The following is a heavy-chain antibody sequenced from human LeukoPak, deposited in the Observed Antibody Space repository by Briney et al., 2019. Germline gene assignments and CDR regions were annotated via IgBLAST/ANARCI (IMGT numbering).Heavy chain of an antibody. D-gene: IGHD3-22*01. J-gene: IGHJ3*02. CDR1: GFSVSKTY. Sequence: GGSLRLSCAASGFSVSKTYMNWIRQAPGKGPEWVSVIRSGGDTQYADSVKGRFTVSRDDFKNTLYLQMNSLRAEDTAVYYCAKEGVYDNSGYNDALDIWGQGTQVTVSS. CDR3: AKEGVYDNSGYNDALDI. V-gene: IGHV3-53*01. CDR2: IRSGGDT.